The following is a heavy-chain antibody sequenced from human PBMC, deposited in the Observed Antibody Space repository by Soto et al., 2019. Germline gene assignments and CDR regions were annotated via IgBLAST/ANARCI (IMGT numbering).Heavy chain of an antibody. Sequence: EVQLVESGGGLIQPGGSLRLSCAASGFTFTNYWMHWVRQVPGKGLVWVSRINSDGSTTSYADSVEGRFTISRDNAKNTLYLQMNSLRAEDTAAYYCARVGIVAYRFDCWGQGALVTVAS. CDR2: INSDGSTT. J-gene: IGHJ4*02. D-gene: IGHD2-21*01. V-gene: IGHV3-74*01. CDR3: ARVGIVAYRFDC. CDR1: GFTFTNYW.